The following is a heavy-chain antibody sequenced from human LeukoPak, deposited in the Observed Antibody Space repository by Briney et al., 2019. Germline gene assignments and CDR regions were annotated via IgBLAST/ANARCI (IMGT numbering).Heavy chain of an antibody. CDR3: AKDRAWTATFDY. D-gene: IGHD3/OR15-3a*01. CDR2: ISYDGSNK. Sequence: GGSLRLSCAASGFTFSSYGMHWVRQAPGKGVEGGAVISYDGSNKYYADSVKGRFTISRDNSKNTLYLQMNSLRAEDTAVYYCAKDRAWTATFDYWGQGTLVTVSS. CDR1: GFTFSSYG. J-gene: IGHJ4*02. V-gene: IGHV3-30*18.